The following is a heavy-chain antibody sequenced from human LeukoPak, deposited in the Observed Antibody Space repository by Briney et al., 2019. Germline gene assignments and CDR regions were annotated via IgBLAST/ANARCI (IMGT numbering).Heavy chain of an antibody. V-gene: IGHV3-73*01. CDR2: IRSKANSYAT. J-gene: IGHJ4*02. CDR1: GFTISGSA. D-gene: IGHD1-20*01. CDR3: TSNNFGFDY. Sequence: PGGSLSLSCASSGFTISGSAMHWVRQASGKGLEWVGRIRSKANSYATDYAASVKGRFTISRDDSKNTAYLQMNSLKTEDTAVYYCTSNNFGFDYWGQGSQVTVSS.